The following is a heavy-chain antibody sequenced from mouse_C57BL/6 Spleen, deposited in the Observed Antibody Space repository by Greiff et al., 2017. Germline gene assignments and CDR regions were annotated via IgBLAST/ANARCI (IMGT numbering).Heavy chain of an antibody. CDR1: GYTFTGYW. J-gene: IGHJ1*03. Sequence: VQLQQSGAELMKPGASVKLSCKATGYTFTGYWIEWVKQRPGHGLEWIGEILPGSGSTNYNEKFKGKATFTADTSSNTAYMPLSSLTTEDSAIYYCASGDYYGSSYRYWYFDVWGTGTTVTVSS. CDR2: ILPGSGST. V-gene: IGHV1-9*01. D-gene: IGHD1-1*01. CDR3: ASGDYYGSSYRYWYFDV.